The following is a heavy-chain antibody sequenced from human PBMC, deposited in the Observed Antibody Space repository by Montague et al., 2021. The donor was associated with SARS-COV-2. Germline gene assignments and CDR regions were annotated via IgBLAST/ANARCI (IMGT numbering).Heavy chain of an antibody. D-gene: IGHD2-2*01. V-gene: IGHV4-34*01. Sequence: SETLSLTCAVYGGSFSGYYWSWIRQPPGKGLEWIGEINHSGSTNYNPSLKSRGTISVDTSKNQFSLKLSSVTAADTAVYYCARVRAVPAAMCIFSLGRSYDGMDVWGQGTTVTVSS. CDR1: GGSFSGYY. CDR2: INHSGST. CDR3: ARVRAVPAAMCIFSLGRSYDGMDV. J-gene: IGHJ6*02.